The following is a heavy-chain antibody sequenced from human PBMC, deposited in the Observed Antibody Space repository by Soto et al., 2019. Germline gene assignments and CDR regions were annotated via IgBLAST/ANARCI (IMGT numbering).Heavy chain of an antibody. V-gene: IGHV4-59*08. Sequence: QVQLQESGPGLVKPSETLSLTCTVSGGSISSYYWSWIRQPPGKGLEWIGYIYYSGSTNYNPSLNSRATISVDTSKNQCALELSSVTAADTAVYYCARRYGDTLDYWGQGTLVTVSS. CDR3: ARRYGDTLDY. CDR1: GGSISSYY. D-gene: IGHD4-17*01. J-gene: IGHJ4*02. CDR2: IYYSGST.